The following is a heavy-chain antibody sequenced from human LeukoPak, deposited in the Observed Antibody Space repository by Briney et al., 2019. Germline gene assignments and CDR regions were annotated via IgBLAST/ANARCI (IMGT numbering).Heavy chain of an antibody. Sequence: ASVKVSRKASGYTFTSYYMHWVRQAPGQGLEWMGIINPSGGSTSYAQKFQGRVTMTRDTSTSTVYMELSSLRSEDTAVYYCARDDPVGELVSHWGQGTLVTVSS. CDR2: INPSGGST. CDR3: ARDDPVGELVSH. V-gene: IGHV1-46*01. J-gene: IGHJ4*02. CDR1: GYTFTSYY. D-gene: IGHD6-6*01.